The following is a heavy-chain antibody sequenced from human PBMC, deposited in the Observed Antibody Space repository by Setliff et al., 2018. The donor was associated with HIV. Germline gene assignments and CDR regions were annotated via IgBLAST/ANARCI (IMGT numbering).Heavy chain of an antibody. CDR3: ASGKGVGGVIIMGGLDV. CDR1: GHTFSNSD. V-gene: IGHV1-8*01. Sequence: ASVKVSCKASGHTFSNSDIHWVRRATGQGLEWMGWMNPNTGVAGYALKFQGRVTMTRDTSISTAYMELSSLTSEDTAAYWCASGKGVGGVIIMGGLDVWGKGTTVTVSS. CDR2: MNPNTGVA. J-gene: IGHJ6*04. D-gene: IGHD3-10*01.